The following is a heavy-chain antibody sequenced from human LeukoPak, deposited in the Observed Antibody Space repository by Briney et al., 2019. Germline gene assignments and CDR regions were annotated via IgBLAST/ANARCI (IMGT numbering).Heavy chain of an antibody. D-gene: IGHD4-17*01. J-gene: IGHJ4*02. CDR2: IKSKTDGGTT. CDR3: TTVDYGDYGGFDY. Sequence: GGSLRLSCAASGFTFSNAWMSWVRQAPGKGLEWVGRIKSKTDGGTTDYAAPVKGRFTISRDDSKNTLCLQMNSLKTEDTAVYYCTTVDYGDYGGFDYWGQGTLVTVSS. CDR1: GFTFSNAW. V-gene: IGHV3-15*01.